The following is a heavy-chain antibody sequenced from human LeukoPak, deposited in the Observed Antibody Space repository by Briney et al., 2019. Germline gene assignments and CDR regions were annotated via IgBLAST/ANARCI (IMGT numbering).Heavy chain of an antibody. CDR1: GGSISSGSYY. J-gene: IGHJ5*02. D-gene: IGHD2-8*01. CDR3: AQNGQSGFSFDP. CDR2: IYSSGST. V-gene: IGHV4-61*02. Sequence: SETLSLTCTVSGGSISSGSYYWSWIRQPAGKGLEWIGRIYSSGSTNYNPSLQSRVTISIDTSKNQFSLKLSSVTAADTAVYYCAQNGQSGFSFDPWGQGTLVTVSS.